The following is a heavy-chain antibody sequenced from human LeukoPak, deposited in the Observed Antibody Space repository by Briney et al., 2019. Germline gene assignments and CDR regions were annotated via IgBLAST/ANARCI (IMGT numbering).Heavy chain of an antibody. J-gene: IGHJ4*02. CDR1: VFTFTKYW. CDR3: VRHEGSISGWPFDY. D-gene: IGHD6-19*01. Sequence: GESLKISCKGSVFTFTKYWIGWVRQMPGKGLEWMGIMYLGDSETRYSPSFQGQVTISADKSISTVFLQWSSLKASDTAMYYCVRHEGSISGWPFDYWGQGTLVTVSS. CDR2: MYLGDSET. V-gene: IGHV5-51*01.